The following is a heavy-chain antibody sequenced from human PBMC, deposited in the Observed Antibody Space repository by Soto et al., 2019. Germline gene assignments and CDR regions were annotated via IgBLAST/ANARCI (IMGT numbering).Heavy chain of an antibody. V-gene: IGHV1-18*01. CDR2: ISTYSGDT. Sequence: ASVKVSCKASGYTFFTYDISWVRQAPGQGLEWMGWISTYSGDTKYAQKFQGRVTMTTDTSTTTAYLELRSSVTAADTAVYYCARIGRESTSFYSWFDPWGQGSLVTVSS. CDR3: ARIGRESTSFYSWFDP. CDR1: GYTFFTYD. D-gene: IGHD2-2*02. J-gene: IGHJ5*02.